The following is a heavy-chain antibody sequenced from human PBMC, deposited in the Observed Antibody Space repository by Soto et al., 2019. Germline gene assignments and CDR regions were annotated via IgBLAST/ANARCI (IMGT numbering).Heavy chain of an antibody. J-gene: IGHJ4*02. CDR1: GFTIGDYW. CDR3: ARTIVVVVPDNFDH. CDR2: IKEDGSEK. Sequence: EVQLVESGGGLVQPGGSLRLSCAASGFTIGDYWMSWVRQAPGKGLEWVANIKEDGSEKYYVDSVKGRFTISRDSAKNSLYLQMNSLRGEDTAMYYCARTIVVVVPDNFDHWGQGTLVTVSS. V-gene: IGHV3-7*01. D-gene: IGHD3-22*01.